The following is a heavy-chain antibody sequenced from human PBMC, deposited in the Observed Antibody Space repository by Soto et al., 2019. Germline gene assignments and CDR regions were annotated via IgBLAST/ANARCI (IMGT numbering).Heavy chain of an antibody. CDR3: AKDKGAIQGSDY. Sequence: GGSLRLSCAASGFTFSSYAMSWVRQAPGKGLEWVSAISGSGGSTYYADSVKGRFTISRDNSKNTLYLQMNSLRAEVTAVYYCAKDKGAIQGSDYWGQGTLVTVLL. CDR2: ISGSGGST. D-gene: IGHD2-21*01. J-gene: IGHJ4*02. V-gene: IGHV3-23*01. CDR1: GFTFSSYA.